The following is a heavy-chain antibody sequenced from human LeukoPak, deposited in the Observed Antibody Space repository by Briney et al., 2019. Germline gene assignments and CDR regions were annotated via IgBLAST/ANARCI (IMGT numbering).Heavy chain of an antibody. CDR1: GYSFASYW. CDR3: ATTQQQPNDAFDI. Sequence: PGESLKISCKGSGYSFASYWIGWVRQMPGKGLEWMGIIYPGDSDTRYSPSFQGQVTISADKSISTAYLQWSSLKASDTAMYYCATTQQQPNDAFDIWGQGTMVTVSS. CDR2: IYPGDSDT. J-gene: IGHJ3*02. D-gene: IGHD6-13*01. V-gene: IGHV5-51*01.